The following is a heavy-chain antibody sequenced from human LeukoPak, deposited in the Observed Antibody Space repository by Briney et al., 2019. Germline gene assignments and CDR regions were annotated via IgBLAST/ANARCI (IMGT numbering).Heavy chain of an antibody. CDR3: ARTKRRWELVGWFDP. CDR1: GGTFSSYA. V-gene: IGHV1-69*13. J-gene: IGHJ5*02. D-gene: IGHD1-26*01. CDR2: IIPIFGTA. Sequence: GASVKVSCKASGGTFSSYAISWVRQAPGQGLEWMGGIIPIFGTANYAQKFQGRVTITADESTSTAYMELSSLRSEDTAVYYCARTKRRWELVGWFDPWGQGTLVTVSS.